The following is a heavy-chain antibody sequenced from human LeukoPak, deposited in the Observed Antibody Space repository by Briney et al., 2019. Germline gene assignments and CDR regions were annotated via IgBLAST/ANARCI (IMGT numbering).Heavy chain of an antibody. J-gene: IGHJ4*02. V-gene: IGHV4-39*01. Sequence: SETLSLTCTVSGGSVSSSNDYWGWIRQPPGKGLEWIGSIYYSGSAWYNPSLKSRVTISVDTSRNQFSLKLNSVTAADTAVYYCAAHEATQLERLDYWGQGTLVTVSS. CDR2: IYYSGSA. CDR3: AAHEATQLERLDY. D-gene: IGHD1-1*01. CDR1: GGSVSSSNDY.